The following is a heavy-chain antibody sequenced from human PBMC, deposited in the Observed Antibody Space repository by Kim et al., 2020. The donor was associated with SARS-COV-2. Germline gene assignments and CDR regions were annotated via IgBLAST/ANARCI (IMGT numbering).Heavy chain of an antibody. J-gene: IGHJ5*02. CDR3: ARSDWNAGGHWFDP. V-gene: IGHV4-59*01. CDR2: IYSSGST. D-gene: IGHD1-1*01. Sequence: SETLSLTCTVSGGSISSYYWNWIRQPPGKGLEWIGYIYSSGSTNYNPSLKSRVTISVDTSKNQFSLKLSSVTAADTAVYYCARSDWNAGGHWFDPWGQGTLVTVSS. CDR1: GGSISSYY.